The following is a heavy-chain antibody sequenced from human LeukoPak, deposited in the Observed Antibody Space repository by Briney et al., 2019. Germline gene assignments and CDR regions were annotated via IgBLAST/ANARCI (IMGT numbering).Heavy chain of an antibody. CDR3: ARDHGITMVRGVMSCFDY. J-gene: IGHJ4*02. CDR1: GYTFTSYY. Sequence: ASVKVSCKASGYTFTSYYMHWVRQAPGQELEWMGIINPSGGSTSYAQKFQGRVTMTRDTSTSTVYMELSSLRSEDTAVYYCARDHGITMVRGVMSCFDYWGQGTLVTVSP. CDR2: INPSGGST. V-gene: IGHV1-46*01. D-gene: IGHD3-10*01.